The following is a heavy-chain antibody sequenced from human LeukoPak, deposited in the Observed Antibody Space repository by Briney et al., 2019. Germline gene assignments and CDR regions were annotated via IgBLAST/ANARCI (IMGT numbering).Heavy chain of an antibody. J-gene: IGHJ6*02. CDR1: GGSISSGVYY. CDR3: ARVLYYGLGMDV. D-gene: IGHD2-8*01. Sequence: SEPLSLTCTVSGGSISSGVYYGSWIRQPPGKGLEWIGYIYYSGSTYYNPSLKSRVTISVDTSKNQFSLKLSSVTAADTAVYYCARVLYYGLGMDVWGQGTTVTVSS. CDR2: IYYSGST. V-gene: IGHV4-30-4*01.